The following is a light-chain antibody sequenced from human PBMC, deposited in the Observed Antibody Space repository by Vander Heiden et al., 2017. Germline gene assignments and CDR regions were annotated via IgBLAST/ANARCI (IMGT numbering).Light chain of an antibody. Sequence: HSALPPPRSVAGSPGQSVTISCTRTSSAVAGYNYVSWYQQHPGKAPKLMIYDVSKRPSGVPDRFSGSKSGNTASLTISGLQAEDEADYYCCSYAGSYTYWVFGGGTKLTVL. CDR3: CSYAGSYTYWV. V-gene: IGLV2-11*01. J-gene: IGLJ3*02. CDR1: SSAVAGYNY. CDR2: DVS.